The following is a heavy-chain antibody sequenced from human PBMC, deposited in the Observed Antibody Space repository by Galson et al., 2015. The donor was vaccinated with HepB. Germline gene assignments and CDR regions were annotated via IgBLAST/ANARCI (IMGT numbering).Heavy chain of an antibody. D-gene: IGHD4-17*01. V-gene: IGHV3-30*02. Sequence: SLRLSCAASGFTFSSHGMHWVRQAPGKGLEWVAFIRYDGSNKYYADSVKGRFTISRDNSKNTLYLQMNSLRAEDTAVYYCAKDDYGDYYQRSYFDYWGQGTLVTVSS. CDR1: GFTFSSHG. CDR2: IRYDGSNK. CDR3: AKDDYGDYYQRSYFDY. J-gene: IGHJ4*02.